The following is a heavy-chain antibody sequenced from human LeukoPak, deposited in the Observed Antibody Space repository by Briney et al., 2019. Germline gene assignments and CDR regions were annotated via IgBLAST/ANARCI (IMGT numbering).Heavy chain of an antibody. J-gene: IGHJ3*02. CDR3: AKAPCSSTSCFAFHI. Sequence: GGSLRLSCAASGFTFSSYAMSWVRRAPGEGLEWVSGISGAVGSTYHADSVKGRFTISRDNPKNTLYLQMNSLRAEDTAVYYCAKAPCSSTSCFAFHIWGQGTMVTVSS. D-gene: IGHD2-2*01. CDR1: GFTFSSYA. V-gene: IGHV3-23*01. CDR2: ISGAVGST.